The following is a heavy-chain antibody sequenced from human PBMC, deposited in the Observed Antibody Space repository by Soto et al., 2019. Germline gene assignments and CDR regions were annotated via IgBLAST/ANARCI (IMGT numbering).Heavy chain of an antibody. Sequence: GGSLRLSCAASGFAFSSHPMSWVRQAPERGLEWVSGISDSGGLTYNADSVKGRFTISRDNSKNTLYLQMNSLRAEDTALYYCARRAFGSSRSFDIWGQGTMVTVSS. CDR1: GFAFSSHP. D-gene: IGHD6-6*01. V-gene: IGHV3-23*01. J-gene: IGHJ3*02. CDR3: ARRAFGSSRSFDI. CDR2: ISDSGGLT.